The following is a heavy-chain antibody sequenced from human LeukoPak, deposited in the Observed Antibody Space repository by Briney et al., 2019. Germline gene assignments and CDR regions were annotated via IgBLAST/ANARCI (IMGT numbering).Heavy chain of an antibody. CDR2: MKSSGESP. CDR1: GYAFTSYH. Sequence: ASVKVSCKASGYAFTSYHVHWLRLAPGQGLEWMGIMKSSGESPTYAQRFQGRVTMTRDTSTSTVYMDLTSLRSEDTAVYYCARDFGIAAAETYFDYWGQGTRVSVSS. CDR3: ARDFGIAAAETYFDY. V-gene: IGHV1-46*01. J-gene: IGHJ4*02. D-gene: IGHD6-13*01.